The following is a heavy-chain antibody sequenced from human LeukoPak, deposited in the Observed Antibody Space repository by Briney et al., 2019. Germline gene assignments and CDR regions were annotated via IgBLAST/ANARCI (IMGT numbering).Heavy chain of an antibody. Sequence: GGSLRLSCAASGFTFSSYGMSWVRQAPGKGLEWVSAISGSGGSTYYADSVKGRFTISRDNSKNTLYLQMNSLGDEDTAVYYCARGAYSYGLIDAFDIWGQGTMVTVSS. CDR2: ISGSGGST. CDR3: ARGAYSYGLIDAFDI. D-gene: IGHD5-18*01. J-gene: IGHJ3*02. V-gene: IGHV3-23*01. CDR1: GFTFSSYG.